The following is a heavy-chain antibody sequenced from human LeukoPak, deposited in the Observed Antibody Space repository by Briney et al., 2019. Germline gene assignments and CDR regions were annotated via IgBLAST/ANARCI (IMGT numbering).Heavy chain of an antibody. Sequence: SETLSLTCTVSGGSIGGDYWTWIRQPPGKGLQYIGYIYHTGATNYNPSLKSRVTMSVDTSKNQFSLKLSSVTAADTAVYFCAKYGKSGWSIDNWGQGTLVTVSS. V-gene: IGHV4-59*08. J-gene: IGHJ4*02. CDR3: AKYGKSGWSIDN. D-gene: IGHD6-19*01. CDR2: IYHTGAT. CDR1: GGSIGGDY.